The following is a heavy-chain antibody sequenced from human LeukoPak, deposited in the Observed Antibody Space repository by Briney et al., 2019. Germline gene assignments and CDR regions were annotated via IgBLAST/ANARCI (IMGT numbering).Heavy chain of an antibody. J-gene: IGHJ4*02. CDR2: IYYSGST. D-gene: IGHD3-3*01. CDR1: GGSISSYY. V-gene: IGHV4-59*01. Sequence: SETLSLTCTVSGGSISSYYWSWIRQPPGMGLEWIGYIYYSGSTNYNPSLKSRVTISVDTSKNQFSLKLSSVTAADTAVYYCARDRRAYDFWSGYYQDWGQGTLVTVSS. CDR3: ARDRRAYDFWSGYYQD.